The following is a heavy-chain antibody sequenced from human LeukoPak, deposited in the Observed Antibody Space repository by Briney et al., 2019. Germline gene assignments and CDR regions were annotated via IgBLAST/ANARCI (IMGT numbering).Heavy chain of an antibody. Sequence: PGGSLRLSCAASGFTFSNYWMHWVRQAPGKGLVWVSRVTSDGSSTSYADSVEGRFTISRDNAKNTVYLEMNSLRAEDTAVYYCVRGTRPFGYSYDYWGQGTLVTVSS. D-gene: IGHD5-18*01. V-gene: IGHV3-74*01. CDR1: GFTFSNYW. CDR3: VRGTRPFGYSYDY. CDR2: VTSDGSST. J-gene: IGHJ4*02.